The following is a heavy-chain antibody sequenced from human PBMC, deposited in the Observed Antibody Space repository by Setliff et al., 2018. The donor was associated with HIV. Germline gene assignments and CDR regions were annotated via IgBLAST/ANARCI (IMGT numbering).Heavy chain of an antibody. CDR2: IHYTGST. CDR3: ARVPSSGWYGGHHYMDV. CDR1: GASISSHY. J-gene: IGHJ6*03. D-gene: IGHD6-19*01. V-gene: IGHV4-59*11. Sequence: PSETLSLTCTVSGASISSHYWTWIRQPPGKGLEWIGNIHYTGSTNYNPSLKSRVTISGDSSKKQFSLVLSSVTAADTAVYYCARVPSSGWYGGHHYMDVGGKGATVTVSS.